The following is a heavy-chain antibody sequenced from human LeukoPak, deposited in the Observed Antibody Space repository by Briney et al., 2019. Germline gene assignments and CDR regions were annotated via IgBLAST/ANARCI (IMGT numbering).Heavy chain of an antibody. CDR3: ARVPGMGVMGYYYYYYMDV. Sequence: SETLSLTCAVSGYSISSGYYWGWIRQPPGKGLEWIGSIYHSGSTYYNPSLKSRVTISVDTSKNQFSLKLGSVTAADTAVYYCARVPGMGVMGYYYYYYMDVWGKGTTVTVSS. V-gene: IGHV4-38-2*01. D-gene: IGHD3-16*01. J-gene: IGHJ6*03. CDR1: GYSISSGYY. CDR2: IYHSGST.